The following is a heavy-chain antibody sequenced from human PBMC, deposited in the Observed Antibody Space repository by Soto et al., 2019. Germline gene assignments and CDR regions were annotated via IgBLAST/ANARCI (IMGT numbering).Heavy chain of an antibody. Sequence: QVQLQESGPGLVKPSETLSLTCTVSGGSISSYYWSWIRQPPGKGLEWIGYIYYSGSTNYNPSLKSPVTISVDTSQNQFSLKLSSVTAADTAVYYCASLWGWSVDYWGQGTLVTVSS. CDR2: IYYSGST. CDR3: ASLWGWSVDY. CDR1: GGSISSYY. D-gene: IGHD3-16*01. V-gene: IGHV4-59*08. J-gene: IGHJ4*02.